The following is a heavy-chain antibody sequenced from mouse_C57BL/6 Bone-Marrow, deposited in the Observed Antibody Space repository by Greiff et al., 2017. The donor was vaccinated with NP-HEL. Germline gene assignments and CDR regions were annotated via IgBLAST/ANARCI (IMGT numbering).Heavy chain of an antibody. CDR2: SRNKANDYTT. Sequence: EVKVVESGGGLVQSGRSLRLSCATSGFTFSDFYMEWVRQAPGKGLEWIAASRNKANDYTTEYSASVKGRFIVARDTSQSILYLQMNALRAEDTAIYYCAIDAHPYAMDYWGQGTSVTVSS. J-gene: IGHJ4*01. CDR1: GFTFSDFY. CDR3: AIDAHPYAMDY. V-gene: IGHV7-1*01.